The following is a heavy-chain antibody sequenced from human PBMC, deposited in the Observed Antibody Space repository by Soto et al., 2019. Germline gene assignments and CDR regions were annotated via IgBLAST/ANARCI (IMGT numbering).Heavy chain of an antibody. J-gene: IGHJ4*02. CDR3: SGAESPDTASFSLY. CDR2: IRNQGYQETT. D-gene: IGHD1-26*01. Sequence: RPHRVWGRGVEGNSVDFAGSWILQTTGKGLEWVGLIRNQGYQETTEYDAAVKGRFTISRDTSNGIAYLQMNSLNIEDSAVYYCSGAESPDTASFSLYWGKRTPVPGSS. CDR1: EGNSVDFA. V-gene: IGHV3-49*03.